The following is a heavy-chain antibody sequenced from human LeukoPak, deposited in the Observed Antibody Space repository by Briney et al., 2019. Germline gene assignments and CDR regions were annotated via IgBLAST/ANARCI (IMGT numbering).Heavy chain of an antibody. J-gene: IGHJ4*02. Sequence: PSQTLSLTCTVSGHSISSGDYYWSWIRRPAGTGLEWIERIYTSGSTTYNPSLKSRVTISGDTSENQFSLRLSSVTAADTAVYYCARASYSYDISGWVPFDYWGQGTLVTVSS. CDR1: GHSISSGDYY. V-gene: IGHV4-61*02. D-gene: IGHD3-22*01. CDR3: ARASYSYDISGWVPFDY. CDR2: IYTSGST.